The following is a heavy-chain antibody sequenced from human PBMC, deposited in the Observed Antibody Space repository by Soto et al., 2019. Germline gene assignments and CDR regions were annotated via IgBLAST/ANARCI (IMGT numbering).Heavy chain of an antibody. CDR1: GGSISSGGYY. D-gene: IGHD3-3*01. Sequence: QVQLQESGPGLVKPSQTLSLTCNVSGGSISSGGYYWSWIRQHPGKGLEWIGYIYYSGSTYYNPSLKSRVTISVDTSKNQFSLKLSSVTAADTAVYYCARDRMNDFWSGYSLGGGMDVWGQGTTVTVSS. V-gene: IGHV4-31*03. CDR2: IYYSGST. CDR3: ARDRMNDFWSGYSLGGGMDV. J-gene: IGHJ6*02.